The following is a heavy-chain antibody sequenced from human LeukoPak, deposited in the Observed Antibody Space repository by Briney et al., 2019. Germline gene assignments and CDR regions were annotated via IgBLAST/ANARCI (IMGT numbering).Heavy chain of an antibody. V-gene: IGHV4-59*01. Sequence: SETLSLTCTVSGGSISNYYWNWIPQFPGKGLEWIGYISHSGSTNYSTSLESRVTISVDPSKNQFSLKVISVTAADAAVYYCAREGTYDILTGYSTSFDSFDIWGQGKMVIVSS. CDR3: AREGTYDILTGYSTSFDSFDI. D-gene: IGHD3-9*01. CDR2: ISHSGST. CDR1: GGSISNYY. J-gene: IGHJ3*02.